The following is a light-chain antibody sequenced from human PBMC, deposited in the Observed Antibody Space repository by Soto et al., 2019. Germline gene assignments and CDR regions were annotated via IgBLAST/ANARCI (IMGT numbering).Light chain of an antibody. Sequence: EIVLTQSPATLSVSPGEGAALSCRASQSVLSQLAWYQQRPGQAPRLLIFDVYNRAAGVPDRFSGGGFGTDFTLSISSLEPEDFAVYYCQHRVRWAFTFGHGTKV. CDR2: DVY. CDR1: QSVLSQ. V-gene: IGKV3-11*01. J-gene: IGKJ3*01. CDR3: QHRVRWAFT.